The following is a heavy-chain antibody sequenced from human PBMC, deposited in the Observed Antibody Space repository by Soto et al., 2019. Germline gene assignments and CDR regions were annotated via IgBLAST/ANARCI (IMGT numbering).Heavy chain of an antibody. CDR1: GYIFTNYW. CDR3: VRRDPSSLPAVGATDSSSEFDY. CDR2: IYPPDSHT. J-gene: IGHJ4*02. D-gene: IGHD1-26*01. V-gene: IGHV5-51*01. Sequence: PGESLKISCKGSGYIFTNYWIGWVRQMPGKGLEWMGNIYPPDSHTKYSPSFQGQVTISADKSITTAYLQWRSLKASDTAIYYCVRRDPSSLPAVGATDSSSEFDYWGQGTQVTVSS.